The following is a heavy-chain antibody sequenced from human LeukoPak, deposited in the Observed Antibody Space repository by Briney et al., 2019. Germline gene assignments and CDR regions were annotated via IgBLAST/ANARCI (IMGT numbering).Heavy chain of an antibody. CDR1: GFTFTTYA. Sequence: GGSLRLSCAASGFTFTTYAMNWVRQAPGKGLEWVSSISSTGSYISYADSVKGRFTISRDNAKNSLYLQMNCLRAEDTAVYYCARDSYGDYFYDYWGQGTLVTVSS. J-gene: IGHJ4*02. CDR2: ISSTGSYI. CDR3: ARDSYGDYFYDY. D-gene: IGHD4-17*01. V-gene: IGHV3-21*01.